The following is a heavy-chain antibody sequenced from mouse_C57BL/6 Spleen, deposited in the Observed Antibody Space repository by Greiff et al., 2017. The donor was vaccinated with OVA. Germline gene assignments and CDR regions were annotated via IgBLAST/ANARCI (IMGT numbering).Heavy chain of an antibody. CDR3: ARDLPSY. Sequence: VKLMESGPELVKPGASVKISCKASGYAFSSSWLNWVKQRPGKGLEWIGRIYPGDGDTNYNGKFKGKATLTADKSSSTAYMQLSSLTSEDSAVYFCARDLPSYWGQGTSVTVSS. CDR1: GYAFSSSW. D-gene: IGHD5-1*01. V-gene: IGHV1-82*01. CDR2: IYPGDGDT. J-gene: IGHJ4*01.